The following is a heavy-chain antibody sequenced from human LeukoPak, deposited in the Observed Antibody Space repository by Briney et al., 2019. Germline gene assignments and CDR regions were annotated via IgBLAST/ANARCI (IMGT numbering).Heavy chain of an antibody. CDR1: GYSFTNYW. CDR3: ARGLRYFDWLPSARNWFDP. CDR2: IYPGDSDT. Sequence: GESLKISCKGSGYSFTNYWIGWVRQMPGKGLEWMGIIYPGDSDTRYSPSFQGQVTISADKSISTAYLQWSSLKASDTAMYYCARGLRYFDWLPSARNWFDPWGQGTLVTVSS. D-gene: IGHD3-9*01. V-gene: IGHV5-51*01. J-gene: IGHJ5*02.